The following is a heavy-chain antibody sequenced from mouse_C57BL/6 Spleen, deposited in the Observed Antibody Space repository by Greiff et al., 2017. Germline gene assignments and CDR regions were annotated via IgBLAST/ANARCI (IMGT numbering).Heavy chain of an antibody. V-gene: IGHV1-52*01. CDR2: IDPSDSET. J-gene: IGHJ2*01. CDR1: GYTFTSYW. D-gene: IGHD3-2*02. CDR3: ARDSSGLFDY. Sequence: QVQLQQPGAELVRPGSSVKLSCKASGYTFTSYWMHWAKQRPIQGLEWIGNIDPSDSETHYNQKFKDKATLTVDKSSSTAYMQLSSLTSEDSAVYYCARDSSGLFDYWGQGTTLTVAS.